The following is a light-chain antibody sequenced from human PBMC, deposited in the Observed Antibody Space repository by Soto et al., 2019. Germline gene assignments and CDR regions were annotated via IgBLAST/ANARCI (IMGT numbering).Light chain of an antibody. Sequence: EIVMTQSPATLSVSPGERATLSCRASQSVSSNLSWYQQKPGQGPRLLIYGASTRATGIPARFSGYGSGTEFTLLITGLQSEVLAAYYFQQYNDSLTFGGGTKVEV. CDR2: GAS. CDR3: QQYNDSLT. CDR1: QSVSSN. J-gene: IGKJ4*01. V-gene: IGKV3-15*01.